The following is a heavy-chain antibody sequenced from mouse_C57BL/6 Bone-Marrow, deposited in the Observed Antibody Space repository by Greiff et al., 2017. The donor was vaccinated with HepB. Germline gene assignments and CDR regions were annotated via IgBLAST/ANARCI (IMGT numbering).Heavy chain of an antibody. CDR1: GYSITSGYY. V-gene: IGHV3-6*01. CDR3: ARGGVGAKD. D-gene: IGHD1-1*01. J-gene: IGHJ2*01. CDR2: ISYDGSN. Sequence: VQLKESGPGLVKPSQSLSLTCSVTGYSITSGYYWNWIRQFPGNKLEWMGYISYDGSNNYNPSLKNRISITRDTSKNQFFLKLNSVTTEDTATYYCARGGVGAKDWGQGTTLTVSS.